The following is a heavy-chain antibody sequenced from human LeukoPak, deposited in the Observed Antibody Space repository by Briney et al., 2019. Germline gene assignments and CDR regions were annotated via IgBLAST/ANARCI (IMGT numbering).Heavy chain of an antibody. CDR1: GFSFRDFG. Sequence: GRSLRLSCAVSGFSFRDFGFHWVRQAPGKGLEWVAVTWFDGSQKYYADSVKGRFTISRDNSKNTLYLEMNSLRAEDTAVYYCAKWEGTRQFYFGYWGQGALVTVSS. V-gene: IGHV3-33*06. D-gene: IGHD1-26*01. CDR3: AKWEGTRQFYFGY. J-gene: IGHJ4*02. CDR2: TWFDGSQK.